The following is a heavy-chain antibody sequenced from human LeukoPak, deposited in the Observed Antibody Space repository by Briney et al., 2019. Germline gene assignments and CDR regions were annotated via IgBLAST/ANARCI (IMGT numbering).Heavy chain of an antibody. CDR2: ISYDGSEE. CDR1: GFTFSSYG. D-gene: IGHD6-13*01. Sequence: GGSLRLSCAASGFTFSSYGMLWVRQAPGKGLEWVAGISYDGSEEFYADSVKGRFIISRDDSKNTLYLQLNSLRADDTAVYYCAKDPEKYSSSYYWGQGTLVTVSS. CDR3: AKDPEKYSSSYY. V-gene: IGHV3-30*18. J-gene: IGHJ4*02.